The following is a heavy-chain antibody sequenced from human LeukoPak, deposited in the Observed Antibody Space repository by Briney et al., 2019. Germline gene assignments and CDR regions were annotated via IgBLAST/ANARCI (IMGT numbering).Heavy chain of an antibody. D-gene: IGHD3-9*01. CDR2: IYTSGST. Sequence: SETLSLTCTVSGGSISSGTYYWSWIRQPAGKGLEWIGRIYTSGSTNYNPSLKSRVTMSVDTSKNQFSLKLSSVTAADTAVYYCARDQRTYDILTGSMPNWFDPWGQGTPVTVSS. CDR3: ARDQRTYDILTGSMPNWFDP. CDR1: GGSISSGTYY. V-gene: IGHV4-61*02. J-gene: IGHJ5*02.